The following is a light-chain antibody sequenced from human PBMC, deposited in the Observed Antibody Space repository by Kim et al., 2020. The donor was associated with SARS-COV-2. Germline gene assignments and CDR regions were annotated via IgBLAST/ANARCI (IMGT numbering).Light chain of an antibody. V-gene: IGLV1-44*01. Sequence: QPVLTQPPSASGTPGQRVTISCSGSSSNIGSNTVNWYQQLPGTAPKLLIYSNNQRPSGVPDRFSGSKSGTSASLAISGLQSEDEADYYCAAWDDSLNVVVFGGGTQLT. J-gene: IGLJ2*01. CDR1: SSNIGSNT. CDR3: AAWDDSLNVVV. CDR2: SNN.